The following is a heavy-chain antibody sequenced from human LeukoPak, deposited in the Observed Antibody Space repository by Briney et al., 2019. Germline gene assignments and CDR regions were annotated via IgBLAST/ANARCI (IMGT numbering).Heavy chain of an antibody. J-gene: IGHJ4*02. CDR3: AAEGVMDGYDPFDY. V-gene: IGHV1-58*02. Sequence: SVKVSCKASGFTFTSSAMQWVRQARGQRLEWIGWIVVGSGNTNYAQKFQERVTITRDMSTSTAYMELSSLRSEDTAVYYCAAEGVMDGYDPFDYWGQGTLVTVSS. CDR1: GFTFTSSA. D-gene: IGHD5-12*01. CDR2: IVVGSGNT.